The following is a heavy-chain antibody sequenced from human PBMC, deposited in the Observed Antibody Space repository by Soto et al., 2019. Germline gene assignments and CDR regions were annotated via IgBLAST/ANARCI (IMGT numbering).Heavy chain of an antibody. J-gene: IGHJ4*02. CDR1: GGSISSYY. D-gene: IGHD3-3*02. CDR2: IYYSGST. Sequence: LPETLSLTCTVSGGSISSYYWSWIRQPPGKGLEWIGYIYYSGSTNYNPSLKSRVTISVDTSKNQFSLKLSSVTAADTAVYYCARHDPAIYYFDYWGQGTLVTVSS. V-gene: IGHV4-59*08. CDR3: ARHDPAIYYFDY.